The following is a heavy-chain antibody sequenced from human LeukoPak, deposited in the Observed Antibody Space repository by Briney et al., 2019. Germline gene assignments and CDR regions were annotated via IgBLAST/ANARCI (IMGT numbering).Heavy chain of an antibody. CDR1: GFTFSSYA. J-gene: IGHJ5*02. D-gene: IGHD2-21*02. CDR2: ISYDGSNK. CDR3: ARGLETAIADWFDP. V-gene: IGHV3-30-3*01. Sequence: GRSLRLSCAASGFTFSSYAMHWVRQALGKGQEWVAVISYDGSNKYYADSVKGRFTISRDNSKNTLYLQMNSLRAEDTAVYYCARGLETAIADWFDPWGQGTLVTVSS.